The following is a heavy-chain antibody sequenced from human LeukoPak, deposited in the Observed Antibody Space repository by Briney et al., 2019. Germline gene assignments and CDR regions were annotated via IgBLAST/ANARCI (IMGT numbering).Heavy chain of an antibody. D-gene: IGHD3-22*01. Sequence: SETLSLTCAVYGGSFSGYYWSWIRQPPGKGLEWIGEINHSGSTNYNPSLKSRVTISVDTSKNQFSLKLSSVTAADTAVYYCATTYYYDSSGYTKNDYWGQGTLVTVSS. J-gene: IGHJ4*02. CDR2: INHSGST. CDR1: GGSFSGYY. V-gene: IGHV4-34*01. CDR3: ATTYYYDSSGYTKNDY.